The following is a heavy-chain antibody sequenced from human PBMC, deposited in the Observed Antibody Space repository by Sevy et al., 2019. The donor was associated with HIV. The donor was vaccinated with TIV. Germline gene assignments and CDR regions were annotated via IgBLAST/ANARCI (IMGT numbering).Heavy chain of an antibody. CDR3: ARETDNSARWLDP. CDR2: IWHDGSNK. J-gene: IGHJ5*02. V-gene: IGHV3-33*08. D-gene: IGHD4-4*01. Sequence: GGSLRLSCAASRFTFNSYAMSWVRQAPGKGLEWVAFIWHDGSNKYMADSVKGRFTISRDNSKNTLFLQMNSLTVEDTAVYYCARETDNSARWLDPWGQGTLVTVSS. CDR1: RFTFNSYA.